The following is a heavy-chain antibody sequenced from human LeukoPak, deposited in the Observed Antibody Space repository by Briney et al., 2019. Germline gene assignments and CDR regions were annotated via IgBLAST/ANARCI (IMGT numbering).Heavy chain of an antibody. D-gene: IGHD6-19*01. CDR1: GGSISSGGYY. CDR3: ARDMGYSSGWFDY. V-gene: IGHV4-61*02. J-gene: IGHJ4*02. CDR2: IYTSGST. Sequence: SQTLSLTCTVSGGSISSGGYYWSWIRQPAGKGLEWIGRIYTSGSTNYNPSLKSRVTMSVDTSKNQFSLKLSSVTAADTAVYYCARDMGYSSGWFDYWGQGTLVTVSS.